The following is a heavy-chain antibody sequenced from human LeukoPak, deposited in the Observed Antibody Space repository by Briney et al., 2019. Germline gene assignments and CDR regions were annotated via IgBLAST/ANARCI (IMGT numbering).Heavy chain of an antibody. Sequence: PGGSLRLSCAASGFTFSSYAMHWVRQAPGKGLEWVAVISYDGSNKYYADSVKGRFTISRDNSKNTLYLQMNSLRAEDTAVYYCARDRSSGSYYYYYGIDVWGQGTTVTVSS. D-gene: IGHD1-26*01. J-gene: IGHJ6*02. V-gene: IGHV3-30-3*01. CDR1: GFTFSSYA. CDR3: ARDRSSGSYYYYYGIDV. CDR2: ISYDGSNK.